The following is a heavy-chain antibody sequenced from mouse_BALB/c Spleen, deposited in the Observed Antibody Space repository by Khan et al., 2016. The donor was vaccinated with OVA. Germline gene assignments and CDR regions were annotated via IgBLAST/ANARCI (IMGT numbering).Heavy chain of an antibody. D-gene: IGHD1-1*01. J-gene: IGHJ2*01. V-gene: IGHV5-17*02. CDR2: ISGDSNTI. CDR1: GFTFNSYV. Sequence: EVQLVESGGGLVQPGGSRKLSCAASGFTFNSYVMHWVRQAPEKGLEWVAYISGDSNTIYYADTVKGRFTISRDNPKNTLFLQMTSLMSEDTAMYYCATSYFYGYYFDYWGPGTTLTVS. CDR3: ATSYFYGYYFDY.